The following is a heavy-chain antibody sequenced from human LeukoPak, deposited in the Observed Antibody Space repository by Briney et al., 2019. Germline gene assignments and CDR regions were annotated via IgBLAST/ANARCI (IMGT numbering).Heavy chain of an antibody. CDR1: GFTFSDYY. Sequence: PGGSLRLSCAASGFTFSDYYMSRIRQAPGKGLEWVSYISSSGNTIYYAESVKGRFTISRDNAKNSLYLQMNSLRAEDTAVYYCARLVRSPDAFDIWGQGTMVTVSS. CDR2: ISSSGNTI. CDR3: ARLVRSPDAFDI. J-gene: IGHJ3*02. V-gene: IGHV3-11*04.